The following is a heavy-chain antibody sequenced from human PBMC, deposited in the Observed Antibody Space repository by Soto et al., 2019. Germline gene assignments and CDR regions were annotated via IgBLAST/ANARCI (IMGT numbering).Heavy chain of an antibody. CDR2: ISGSGAST. CDR3: VKGGSLYSSSWFDY. J-gene: IGHJ4*02. D-gene: IGHD6-6*01. V-gene: IGHV3-23*01. CDR1: GFTFSIYA. Sequence: GGSLRLSCAASGFTFSIYAMICLRESPGKGLEWVSGISGSGASTYYADSVKGRFTISRDNSKNTLYLQMNSLRDEDTAVYYCVKGGSLYSSSWFDYWGQGTLVTVSS.